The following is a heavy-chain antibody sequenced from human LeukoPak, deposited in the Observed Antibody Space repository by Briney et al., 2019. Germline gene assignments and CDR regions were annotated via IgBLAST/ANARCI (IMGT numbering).Heavy chain of an antibody. CDR1: GGSISSVSYY. J-gene: IGHJ5*02. D-gene: IGHD6-13*01. V-gene: IGHV4-39*07. CDR3: ARRARIAAAGTHWFDP. CDR2: IFYSGST. Sequence: SETLSLTCTVSGGSISSVSYYWGWIRQPPGNGLEWIGSIFYSGSTYYNPSLKSRVTISVDTSKNQFSLKLSSVTAADTAVYSCARRARIAAAGTHWFDPWGQGTLVTVSS.